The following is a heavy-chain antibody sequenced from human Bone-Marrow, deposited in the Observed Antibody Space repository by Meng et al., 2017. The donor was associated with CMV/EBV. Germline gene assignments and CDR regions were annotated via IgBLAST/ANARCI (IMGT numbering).Heavy chain of an antibody. Sequence: GESLKISCAASGFTFSDYYMSWVRQSPGNGLEWIAFISGSGHAINYADSVGGRFTISRDSAKDSLFLQMNYLRVEDTAVYYCARDHPRAVWYFQDWGQGTLVTVSS. D-gene: IGHD3-16*01. V-gene: IGHV3-11*01. CDR2: ISGSGHAI. CDR3: ARDHPRAVWYFQD. J-gene: IGHJ1*01. CDR1: GFTFSDYY.